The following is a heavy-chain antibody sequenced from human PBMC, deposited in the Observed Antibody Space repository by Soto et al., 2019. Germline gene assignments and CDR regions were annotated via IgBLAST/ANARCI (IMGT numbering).Heavy chain of an antibody. CDR2: ISAYNGNT. D-gene: IGHD3-22*01. V-gene: IGHV1-18*01. CDR3: ARDGGRYTTYYYDSSGYSNWFDP. J-gene: IGHJ5*02. CDR1: GYTFTSYG. Sequence: ASVKVSCKASGYTFTSYGISWVRQAPGQGLEWMGWISAYNGNTNYAQKLQGRVTMTTDTSTSTAYMELRSLRSDDTAVYYCARDGGRYTTYYYDSSGYSNWFDPWGQGTLVTVSS.